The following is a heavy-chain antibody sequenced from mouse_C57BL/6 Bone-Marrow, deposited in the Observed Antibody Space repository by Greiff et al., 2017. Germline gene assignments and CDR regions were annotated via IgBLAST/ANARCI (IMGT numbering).Heavy chain of an antibody. J-gene: IGHJ3*01. CDR3: ARRYDGYLAWFAY. D-gene: IGHD2-3*01. CDR2: IDPSDSYT. Sequence: VQLQQPGAELVRPGTSVKLSCKASGYTFTSYWMHWVKQRPGQGLEWIGVIDPSDSYTNYNQKFKGKATLTVDTSSSTAYMQLSSLTSEDSAVYYCARRYDGYLAWFAYWGQGTLVTGSA. CDR1: GYTFTSYW. V-gene: IGHV1-59*01.